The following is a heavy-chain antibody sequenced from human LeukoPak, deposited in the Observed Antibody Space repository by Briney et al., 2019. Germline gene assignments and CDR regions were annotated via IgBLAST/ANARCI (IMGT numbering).Heavy chain of an antibody. D-gene: IGHD6-6*01. J-gene: IGHJ4*02. V-gene: IGHV4-4*07. Sequence: PSETLSLTCTVSGGSINTYYWNWIRQPAGKGLEWIGRIYTNGSTNYNPSLKSRVSISIDKSKNQFSLRLSSVTAADTAVYYCARGNRSSSCDYWGQGTLVTLSS. CDR2: IYTNGST. CDR3: ARGNRSSSCDY. CDR1: GGSINTYY.